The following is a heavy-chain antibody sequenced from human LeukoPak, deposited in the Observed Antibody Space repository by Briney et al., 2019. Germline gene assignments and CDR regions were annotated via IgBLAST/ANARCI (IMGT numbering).Heavy chain of an antibody. Sequence: GGSLRLSCAASGFTFSRYWMAWVRQAPGKGLEWVANINQDASEIYYVDSVRGRFTISRGNAKNSLYLQMNSLRAEDRAVYYCARDSRGLFDYWGQGALVSVSS. CDR2: INQDASEI. CDR1: GFTFSRYW. J-gene: IGHJ4*02. D-gene: IGHD3-10*01. V-gene: IGHV3-7*01. CDR3: ARDSRGLFDY.